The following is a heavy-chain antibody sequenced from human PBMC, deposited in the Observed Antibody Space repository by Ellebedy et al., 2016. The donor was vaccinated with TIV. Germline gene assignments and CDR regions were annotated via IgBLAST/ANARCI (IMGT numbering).Heavy chain of an antibody. CDR3: VRGSGYDFDY. CDR2: SMYGGTDT. V-gene: IGHV3-30*09. CDR1: GFTFSSYW. D-gene: IGHD3-22*01. Sequence: GESLKISXAASGFTFSSYWMHWVRQTPGKGLEWVAVSMYGGTDTYYANSVKGRFVISRDISNNTLYLQMNRVRLEDTAVYYCVRGSGYDFDYWGQGSLVTVSS. J-gene: IGHJ4*02.